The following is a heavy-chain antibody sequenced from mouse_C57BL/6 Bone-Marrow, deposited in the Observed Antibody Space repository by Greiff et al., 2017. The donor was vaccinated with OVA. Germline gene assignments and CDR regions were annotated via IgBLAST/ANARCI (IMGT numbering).Heavy chain of an antibody. CDR3: ARWGGYDGALYYFDY. CDR1: GYTFTSYW. J-gene: IGHJ2*01. Sequence: QVQLQQPGAELVKPGASVKLSCKASGYTFTSYWMHWVKQRPGQGLEWIGMIHPNSGSTNYNEKFTSKATLTVDKSSSTAYMQLSSLTSEDSAVYYCARWGGYDGALYYFDYWGQGTTLTVSS. D-gene: IGHD2-2*01. CDR2: IHPNSGST. V-gene: IGHV1-64*01.